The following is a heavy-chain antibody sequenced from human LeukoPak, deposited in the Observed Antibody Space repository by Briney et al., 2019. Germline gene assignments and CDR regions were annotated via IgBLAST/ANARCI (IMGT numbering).Heavy chain of an antibody. CDR3: AKLFDSGTYNNFFHY. CDR1: GFTFDDYA. D-gene: IGHD3-10*01. J-gene: IGHJ4*02. V-gene: IGHV3-9*01. Sequence: PGGSLRLSCAASGFTFDDYAMHWVRHAPGRGLEWVSGISWNSGSIGYADSVKGRFTISRDNAKNSLYLQMNSLRPEDTAIYHCAKLFDSGTYNNFFHYWGQGTLVTVSS. CDR2: ISWNSGSI.